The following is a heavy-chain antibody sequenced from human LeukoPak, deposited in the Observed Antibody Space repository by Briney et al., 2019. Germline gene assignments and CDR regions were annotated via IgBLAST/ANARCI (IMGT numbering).Heavy chain of an antibody. J-gene: IGHJ3*02. V-gene: IGHV4-39*07. CDR2: IYYSGST. CDR3: ARTRDYYSPAFDI. D-gene: IGHD3-3*01. CDR1: GGSISSSIYY. Sequence: SETLSLTCTVSGGSISSSIYYWGWIRQPPGKGLEWIGSIYYSGSTYYNPSLRSRVTISVDTSKNQFSLKLRSVTAADTAVYYCARTRDYYSPAFDIWGQGTVVTVSS.